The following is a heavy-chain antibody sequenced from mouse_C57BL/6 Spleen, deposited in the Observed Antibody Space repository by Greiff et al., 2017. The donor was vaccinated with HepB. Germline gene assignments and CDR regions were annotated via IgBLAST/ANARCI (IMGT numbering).Heavy chain of an antibody. CDR3: ARVGTTVVATNGAMDY. Sequence: QVQLQQPGTELVKPGASVKLSCKASGYTFTSYWMHWVKQRPGQGLEWIGNINPSNGGTNYNEKFKSKATLTVDKSSSTAYMQHSSLTSEDSAVYYCARVGTTVVATNGAMDYWGQGTSVTVSS. CDR2: INPSNGGT. J-gene: IGHJ4*01. D-gene: IGHD1-1*01. CDR1: GYTFTSYW. V-gene: IGHV1-53*01.